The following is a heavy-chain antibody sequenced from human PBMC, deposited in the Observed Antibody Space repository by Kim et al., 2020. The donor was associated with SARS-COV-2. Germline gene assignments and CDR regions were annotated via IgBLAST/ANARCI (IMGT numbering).Heavy chain of an antibody. D-gene: IGHD4-17*01. Sequence: FQGRVTITADESTSTAYMELSSLRSEDTAVYYCARRHDYGDYVRGNWFDPWGQGTLVTVSS. CDR3: ARRHDYGDYVRGNWFDP. J-gene: IGHJ5*02. V-gene: IGHV1-69*01.